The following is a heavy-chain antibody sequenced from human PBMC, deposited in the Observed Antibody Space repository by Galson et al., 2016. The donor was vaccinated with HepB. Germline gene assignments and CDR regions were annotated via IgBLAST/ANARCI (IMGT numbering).Heavy chain of an antibody. J-gene: IGHJ4*02. CDR3: ARDLLAAYSSSLYFDY. Sequence: SLRLSCAASGFTVSSNYMSWVRQAPGKGLEWVSVIYSGGSTYYADSVKGRFTISRDNSKNTLYLQMNSLRAEDTAVYYCARDLLAAYSSSLYFDYWGQGTLVTVSS. D-gene: IGHD6-6*01. CDR2: IYSGGST. V-gene: IGHV3-53*01. CDR1: GFTVSSNY.